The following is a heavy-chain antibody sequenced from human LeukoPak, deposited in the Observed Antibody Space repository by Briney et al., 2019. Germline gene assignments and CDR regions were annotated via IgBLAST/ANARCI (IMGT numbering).Heavy chain of an antibody. V-gene: IGHV1-3*01. CDR2: INAGNGNT. CDR3: ARDLYDYVWGSYRYEPRGYYYGMGV. J-gene: IGHJ6*02. CDR1: GYTFTSYA. Sequence: ASVKVSCKASGYTFTSYAMHWVRQAPGQRLEWMGWINAGNGNTKYSQKFQGRVTITRDTSASTAYMELSSLRSEDTAVYYCARDLYDYVWGSYRYEPRGYYYGMGVWGQGTTVTVSS. D-gene: IGHD3-16*02.